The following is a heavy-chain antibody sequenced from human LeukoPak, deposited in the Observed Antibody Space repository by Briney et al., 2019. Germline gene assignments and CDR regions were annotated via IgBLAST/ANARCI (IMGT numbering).Heavy chain of an antibody. D-gene: IGHD3-22*01. CDR3: AVGGYDTTGYRVGMNY. CDR1: GGSFSDYY. CDR2: ITHSGIT. Sequence: SETLSLTCAVYGGSFSDYYWTWIRQPPGKGLEWIGEITHSGITNYNPYLKSRVTISGDTSKRQFSLTLSSVTAADTAVYYCAVGGYDTTGYRVGMNYWGQGTLVTVSS. J-gene: IGHJ4*02. V-gene: IGHV4-34*01.